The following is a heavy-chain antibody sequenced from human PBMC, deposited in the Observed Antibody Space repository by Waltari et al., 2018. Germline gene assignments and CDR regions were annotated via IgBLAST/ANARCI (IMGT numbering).Heavy chain of an antibody. CDR2: INHSGST. D-gene: IGHD3-10*01. J-gene: IGHJ5*02. CDR1: GGSFSGYY. V-gene: IGHV4-34*01. CDR3: ARVSHXXXGSLNWFDP. Sequence: QVQLQQWGAXLLKPSETLSLTCAVYGGSFSGYYWSWIRQPPGKGLEWIGEINHSGSTNYNPSLKXXXTXSVDTSKNQFSLKLSSVTAADTAVYYCARVSHXXXGSLNWFDPWGQGTXXXXXS.